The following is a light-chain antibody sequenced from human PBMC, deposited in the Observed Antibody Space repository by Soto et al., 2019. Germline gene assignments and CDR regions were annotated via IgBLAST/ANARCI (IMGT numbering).Light chain of an antibody. J-gene: IGKJ1*01. CDR1: QSISIW. Sequence: DIQMTQSPSTLSASVGDRVTITCRASQSISIWLAWYQQKPGKAPKILIYKASSLKSGVPSRFSGSGSGTEFTLTISSLQPDDFATYYCQQYSTYTPRTFGQGTKVDIK. V-gene: IGKV1-5*03. CDR2: KAS. CDR3: QQYSTYTPRT.